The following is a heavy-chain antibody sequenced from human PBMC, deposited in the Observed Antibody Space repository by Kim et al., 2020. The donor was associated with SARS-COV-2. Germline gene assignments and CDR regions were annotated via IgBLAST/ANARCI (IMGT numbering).Heavy chain of an antibody. CDR1: GGPISSGGYY. CDR3: ARDRDYVFDY. Sequence: SETLSLTCTVSGGPISSGGYYWSWIRQHPGKGLEWIGYTYYSGSTYYNPTLKSRVTISVDTSKNQFSLKLSSVTAADTAVYYCARDRDYVFDYWGQGTLVTVSS. V-gene: IGHV4-31*03. D-gene: IGHD4-17*01. J-gene: IGHJ4*02. CDR2: TYYSGST.